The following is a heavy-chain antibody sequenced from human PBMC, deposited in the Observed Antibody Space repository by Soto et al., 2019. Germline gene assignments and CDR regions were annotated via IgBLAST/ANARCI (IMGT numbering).Heavy chain of an antibody. Sequence: HVQLVESGGGLVKPGGSLRLSCAASGFTFSGSYMSWSRQTAGKGLEWLSYISGRDGNIYYADSVRGRFTISRDNAKNSVYLQMNSLRAEDTAVYYCAGDQGPNYMAVWGKGTTVTVS. J-gene: IGHJ6*03. CDR2: ISGRDGNI. V-gene: IGHV3-11*01. CDR3: AGDQGPNYMAV. CDR1: GFTFSGSY.